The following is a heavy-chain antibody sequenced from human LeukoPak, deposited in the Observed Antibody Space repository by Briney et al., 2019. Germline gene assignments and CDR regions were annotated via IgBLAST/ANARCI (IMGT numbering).Heavy chain of an antibody. J-gene: IGHJ6*02. V-gene: IGHV3-53*01. Sequence: PGGSLRLSCAASGFTVSSNYMSRVRQAPGKGLEWVSVIYSGGSTYYADSVKGRFTISRDNSKNTLYLPMNSLRAEDTTVYYCASGSSFYYHYGMDVWGQGTTVTVSS. CDR1: GFTVSSNY. CDR3: ASGSSFYYHYGMDV. CDR2: IYSGGST. D-gene: IGHD6-6*01.